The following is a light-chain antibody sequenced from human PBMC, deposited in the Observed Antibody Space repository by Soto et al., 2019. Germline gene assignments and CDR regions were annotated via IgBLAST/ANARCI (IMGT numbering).Light chain of an antibody. J-gene: IGKJ1*01. CDR2: DAS. V-gene: IGKV3-15*01. CDR3: QLYDKWPRT. Sequence: SPIIVRLSRRERAKISWRASQSINNYLAWYQQKPGQAPRLLIYDASTRATGVPARFSGSGSGTEFTLAVSTLQLEDFAVYPCQLYDKWPRTSGQGTKVDIK. CDR1: QSINNY.